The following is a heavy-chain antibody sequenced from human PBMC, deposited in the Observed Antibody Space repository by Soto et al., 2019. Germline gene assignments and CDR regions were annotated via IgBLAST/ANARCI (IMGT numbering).Heavy chain of an antibody. CDR3: AGGIAARPLGY. Sequence: QLQLQESGSGLVKPSQTLSLTCAVSGGSISSGGYSWSWIRQPPGKGLEWIGYIYHSGSTYYNPSLKXRTTXSXHRSKTQFSLRLSSVTAADTAVYYCAGGIAARPLGYWGQGTLVTVSS. J-gene: IGHJ4*02. D-gene: IGHD6-6*01. CDR2: IYHSGST. CDR1: GGSISSGGYS. V-gene: IGHV4-30-2*01.